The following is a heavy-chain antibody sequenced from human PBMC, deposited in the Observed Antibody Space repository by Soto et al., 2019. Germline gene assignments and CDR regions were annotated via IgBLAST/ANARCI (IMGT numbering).Heavy chain of an antibody. CDR3: GRDDYGIFPY. J-gene: IGHJ4*02. V-gene: IGHV1-2*02. Sequence: QVQLVQSGTEVKKPGASVKVSCQASGYSISADYIHWVRQAPGQGLEWMGWIDPKNGGTVSAQKFQGRLTMTRDTSISTVYMDLSGLTSDDTALYYCGRDDYGIFPYWGQGSLVTVSS. D-gene: IGHD3-10*01. CDR2: IDPKNGGT. CDR1: GYSISADY.